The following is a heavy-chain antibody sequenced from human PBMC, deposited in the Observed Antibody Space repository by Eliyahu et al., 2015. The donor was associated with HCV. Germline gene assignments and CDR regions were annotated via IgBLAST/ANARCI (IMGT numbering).Heavy chain of an antibody. Sequence: EVQLVESGGGLVKPGGSLRLSCAASXFSXXSFSMXWXRQXPGKGLEWVXFISSSSSYIYYADSLKGRFTISRDNAKNSLYLQMNSLRAEDTAVYYCARARITIFGVVIGVGQWGGRDGMDVWGQGTTVTVSS. D-gene: IGHD3-3*01. J-gene: IGHJ6*02. CDR3: ARARITIFGVVIGVGQWGGRDGMDV. V-gene: IGHV3-21*01. CDR1: XFSXXSFS. CDR2: ISSSSSYI.